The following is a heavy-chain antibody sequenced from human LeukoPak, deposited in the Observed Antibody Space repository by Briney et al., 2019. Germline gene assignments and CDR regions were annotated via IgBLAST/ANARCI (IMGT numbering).Heavy chain of an antibody. Sequence: SVKVSCKASGGTFSSYAISWVRQAPGQGLEWMGGIIPIFGTANYAQKFQGRVTITADKSTSTAYMELSSLRSEDTAVYYCARDPGDCSSTSCDYWGQGTLVTVPS. J-gene: IGHJ4*02. CDR2: IIPIFGTA. CDR3: ARDPGDCSSTSCDY. D-gene: IGHD2-2*01. CDR1: GGTFSSYA. V-gene: IGHV1-69*06.